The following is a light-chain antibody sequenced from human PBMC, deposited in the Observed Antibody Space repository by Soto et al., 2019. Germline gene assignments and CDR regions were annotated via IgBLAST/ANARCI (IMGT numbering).Light chain of an antibody. V-gene: IGKV1-5*01. CDR3: QHYNSDPWT. Sequence: DIEMTQSPSTLSASAGDRVTITCRASQTIRRWLAWYQQRPGKAPKVLIYDASTLESGVPARFSGSGSETQFSLTISSLQPEDSATYYCQHYNSDPWTFGQGTKVEIK. CDR1: QTIRRW. J-gene: IGKJ1*01. CDR2: DAS.